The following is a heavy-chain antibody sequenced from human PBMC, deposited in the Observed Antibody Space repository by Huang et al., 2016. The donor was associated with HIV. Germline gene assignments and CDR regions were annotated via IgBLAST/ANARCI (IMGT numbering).Heavy chain of an antibody. Sequence: QLQLQESGPGLVKPSETLSLTCTVSGGSISSSSYYWGWIRQSPGKGLEWVGRIYDIGNGDYNPFLKSRVTMAVDRSSNQFSLKMHSVTAADTAVYYCASRTTVTTTSNYHYFYMDVWGKGTTVIVSS. CDR2: IYDIGNG. V-gene: IGHV4-39*01. CDR3: ASRTTVTTTSNYHYFYMDV. D-gene: IGHD4-17*01. J-gene: IGHJ6*03. CDR1: GGSISSSSYY.